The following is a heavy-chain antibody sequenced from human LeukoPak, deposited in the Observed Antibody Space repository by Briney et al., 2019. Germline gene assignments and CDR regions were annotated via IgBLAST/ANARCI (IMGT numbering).Heavy chain of an antibody. D-gene: IGHD6-13*01. CDR2: ISYDGSNK. J-gene: IGHJ4*02. Sequence: PGGSLRLSCAASGFTFSSYGMHWVRQAPGKGLEWVAVISYDGSNKYYADSVKGRFTISRDNSKNTLYLQMNSLRAEDTAVYYCAKMEQQLVLGYWGQGTLVTVSS. V-gene: IGHV3-30*18. CDR1: GFTFSSYG. CDR3: AKMEQQLVLGY.